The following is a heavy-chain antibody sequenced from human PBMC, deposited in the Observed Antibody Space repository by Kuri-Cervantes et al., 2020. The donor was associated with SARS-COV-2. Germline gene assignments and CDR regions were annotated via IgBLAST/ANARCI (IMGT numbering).Heavy chain of an antibody. CDR1: GGSISNGSFY. V-gene: IGHV4-39*01. J-gene: IGHJ4*02. D-gene: IGHD3-22*01. CDR2: IYYSGSA. Sequence: SETLSLTCTVSGGSISNGSFYWGWIRQPPGRGLEWIGNIYYSGSAYYYPSLESRATISLDTSNNQFSLKLSPVTAADTAVYYCARPDSSGYYFDYWGQGTLVTVSS. CDR3: ARPDSSGYYFDY.